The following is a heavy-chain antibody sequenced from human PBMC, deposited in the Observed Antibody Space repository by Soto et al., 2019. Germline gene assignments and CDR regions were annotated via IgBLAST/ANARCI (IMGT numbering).Heavy chain of an antibody. D-gene: IGHD4-17*01. J-gene: IGHJ5*02. V-gene: IGHV1-8*01. CDR3: ARGIKYGAYSRWFDP. CDR2: MNPDSGKT. Sequence: ASVKGSCTASGYTFSSYEINWVRQATGQGLEYLGWMNPDSGKTAYVQKFQGRVTMTWDTSITTAYMELSSLRSDDTAVYFCARGIKYGAYSRWFDPWGQGTLVTVS. CDR1: GYTFSSYE.